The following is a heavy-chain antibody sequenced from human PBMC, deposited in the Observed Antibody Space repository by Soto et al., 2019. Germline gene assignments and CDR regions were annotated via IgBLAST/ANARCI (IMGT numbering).Heavy chain of an antibody. D-gene: IGHD3-22*01. CDR3: ASRDSSGYYYSFSFLDAFDI. Sequence: GGSLRLSCAASGFTFSIYSMNWVRQAPGKGLEWVSYIMPGSSHIFYADSVKGRFTISRDNAKNSLYLQMNSLRAEDTAVYYCASRDSSGYYYSFSFLDAFDIWGQGTMVTVSS. CDR2: IMPGSSHI. J-gene: IGHJ3*02. CDR1: GFTFSIYS. V-gene: IGHV3-48*01.